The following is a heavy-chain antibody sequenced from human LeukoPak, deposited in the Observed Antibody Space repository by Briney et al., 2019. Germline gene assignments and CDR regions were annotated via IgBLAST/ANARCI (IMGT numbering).Heavy chain of an antibody. CDR3: ARVEMYYDFWSGYSTPGFDP. J-gene: IGHJ5*02. V-gene: IGHV3-7*01. CDR2: IKQDGSEK. CDR1: GFTFSSYW. D-gene: IGHD3-3*01. Sequence: PGGSLRLSCAASGFTFSSYWMSWVRQAPGKGLEWVANIKQDGSEKYCVDPVKGRFTISRDNAKNSLYLQMNSLRAEDTAVYYCARVEMYYDFWSGYSTPGFDPWGQGTLVTVSS.